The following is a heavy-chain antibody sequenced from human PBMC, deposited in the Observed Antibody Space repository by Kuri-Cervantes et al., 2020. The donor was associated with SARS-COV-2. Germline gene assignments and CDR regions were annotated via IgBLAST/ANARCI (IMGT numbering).Heavy chain of an antibody. Sequence: ASVKVSCKASGYTFNNYGISWVRQAPGKGLEWMGGFDPEDGETIYAQKFQGRVTMTEDTSTDTAYMELSSLRSEDTAVYYCAKESPSYCSSTSPSYCYYGMDVWGQGTTVTVSS. CDR1: GYTFNNYG. CDR2: FDPEDGET. CDR3: AKESPSYCSSTSPSYCYYGMDV. V-gene: IGHV1-24*01. J-gene: IGHJ6*02. D-gene: IGHD2-2*01.